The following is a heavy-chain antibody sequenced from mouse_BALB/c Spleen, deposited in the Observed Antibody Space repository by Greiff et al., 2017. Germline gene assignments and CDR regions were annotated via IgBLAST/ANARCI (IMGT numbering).Heavy chain of an antibody. CDR2: IYPGSGST. D-gene: IGHD4-1*02. V-gene: IGHV1-77*01. J-gene: IGHJ3*01. Sequence: VQLQQSGPELVKPGASVKMSCKASGYTFTDYVISWVKQRTGQGLEWIGEIYPGSGSTYYNEKFKGKATLTADKSSNTAYMQLSSLTSEDSAVYFCASQLSFAYWGQGTLVTVSA. CDR3: ASQLSFAY. CDR1: GYTFTDYV.